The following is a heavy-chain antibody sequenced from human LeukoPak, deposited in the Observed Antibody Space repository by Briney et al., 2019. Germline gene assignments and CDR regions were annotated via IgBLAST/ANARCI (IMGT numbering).Heavy chain of an antibody. CDR2: IKQDGSET. Sequence: GGSLRLSCVVSGFTFSSFWMSWVRPAPGKGLELVANIKQDGSETYYVDSVKGRFTVSRDNAKNSLYLQMDSLRVEDTAVYYCARDYYTSGSYLGPWGQGTLVTVSS. CDR1: GFTFSSFW. J-gene: IGHJ5*02. V-gene: IGHV3-7*01. D-gene: IGHD3-10*01. CDR3: ARDYYTSGSYLGP.